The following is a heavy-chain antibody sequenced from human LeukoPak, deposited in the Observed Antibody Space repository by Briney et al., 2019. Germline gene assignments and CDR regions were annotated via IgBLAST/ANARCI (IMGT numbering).Heavy chain of an antibody. CDR2: IYTSGST. CDR3: ARSVVPAAPFDY. V-gene: IGHV4-61*02. CDR1: GDSISSGSYY. D-gene: IGHD2-2*01. J-gene: IGHJ4*02. Sequence: SETLSLTCTVSGDSISSGSYYWSWIRQPAGKGLEWIGRIYTSGSTNYNPSLKSRVTMSVDTSKNQFSLKLSSVTAADTAVYYCARSVVPAAPFDYWGQGTLVTVSS.